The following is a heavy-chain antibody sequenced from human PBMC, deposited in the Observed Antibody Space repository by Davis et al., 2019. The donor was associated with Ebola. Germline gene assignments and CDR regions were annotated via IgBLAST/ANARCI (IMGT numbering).Heavy chain of an antibody. D-gene: IGHD2-21*01. CDR2: LIPNSGDT. J-gene: IGHJ6*02. V-gene: IGHV1-8*02. CDR3: ARGGLSMMVVPRDYYYGMDV. CDR1: GYTFSSHG. Sequence: ASVKVSCKASGYTFSSHGITWVRQAPGQGLEWMGRLIPNSGDTVYAQKFQGRVTVTRNTSITTAYMELSRLTSDDTAVYFCARGGLSMMVVPRDYYYGMDVWGQGTTVTVSS.